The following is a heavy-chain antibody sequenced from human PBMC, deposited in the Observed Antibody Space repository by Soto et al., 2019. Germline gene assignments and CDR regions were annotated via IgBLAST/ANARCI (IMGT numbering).Heavy chain of an antibody. CDR3: AKSARGDGYKNAFDV. D-gene: IGHD5-12*01. V-gene: IGHV3-23*01. CDR2: ISGTGGTT. Sequence: TGGSLRLSCAASGFTFTNYVMTWVRQAPGKGLEWVSSISGTGGTTYDADSVKGRFTITRDNSRSTLHLQLNSLRAEDTALYYCAKSARGDGYKNAFDVWGQGALVTVSS. J-gene: IGHJ3*01. CDR1: GFTFTNYV.